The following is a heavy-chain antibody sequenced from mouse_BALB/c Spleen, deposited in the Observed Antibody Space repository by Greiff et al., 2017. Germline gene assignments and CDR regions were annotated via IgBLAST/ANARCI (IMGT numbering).Heavy chain of an antibody. CDR1: GYTFTDYE. CDR3: RRAGLAYYFDY. D-gene: IGHD3-3*01. Sequence: QVQLQQSGAELVRPGASVTLSCKASGYTFTDYEMHWVKQTPVHGLEWIGAIDPETGGTAYNQKFKGKATLTADKSSSTAYMELRSLTSEVSAVYYCRRAGLAYYFDYWGQGTTLTVSS. CDR2: IDPETGGT. V-gene: IGHV1-15*01. J-gene: IGHJ2*01.